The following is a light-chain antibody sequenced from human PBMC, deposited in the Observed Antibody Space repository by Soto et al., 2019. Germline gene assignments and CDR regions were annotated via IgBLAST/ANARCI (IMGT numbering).Light chain of an antibody. Sequence: EIVLTQFPGTLSLSPGERCRLSCMASQIVSSYLAWYQQKPVQSPRLLLYGASSSATRITDRFSGSGSGTDFTLTISRLQPEDFAVYYCQQYGTSHGTVGLGTKVEIK. V-gene: IGKV3-20*01. CDR2: GAS. CDR3: QQYGTSHGT. CDR1: QIVSSY. J-gene: IGKJ1*01.